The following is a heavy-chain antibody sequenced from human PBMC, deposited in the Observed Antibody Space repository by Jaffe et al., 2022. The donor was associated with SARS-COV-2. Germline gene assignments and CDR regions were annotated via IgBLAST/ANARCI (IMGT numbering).Heavy chain of an antibody. CDR1: GFTFDDYA. Sequence: EVQLVESGGGLVQPGRSLRLSCAASGFTFDDYAMHWVRQAPGKGLEWVSGISWNSGSIGYADSVKGRFTISRDNAKNSLYLQMNSLRAEDTALYYCANEGTTTQGEYFQHWGQGTLVTVSS. CDR2: ISWNSGSI. D-gene: IGHD1-1*01. V-gene: IGHV3-9*01. CDR3: ANEGTTTQGEYFQH. J-gene: IGHJ1*01.